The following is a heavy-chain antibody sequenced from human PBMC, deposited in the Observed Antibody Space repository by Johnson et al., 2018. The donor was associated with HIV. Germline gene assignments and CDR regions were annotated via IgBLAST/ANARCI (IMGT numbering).Heavy chain of an antibody. J-gene: IGHJ3*01. D-gene: IGHD3-10*01. CDR3: ARALSRFGVSDAFDV. CDR2: ISYDGSTK. CDR1: GFTFSGYA. Sequence: QVQLVESGGGVVQPGRSLRLSCVGSGFTFSGYAMHWVRQAPGKGLEWVAFISYDGSTKYYADSVRGRFTISRDNSKNTLYLQMNSLPPEDTAVYYCARALSRFGVSDAFDVWGQGTMVTVSS. V-gene: IGHV3-30-3*01.